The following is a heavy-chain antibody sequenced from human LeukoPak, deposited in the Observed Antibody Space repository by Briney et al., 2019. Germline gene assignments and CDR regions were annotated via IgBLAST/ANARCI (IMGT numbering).Heavy chain of an antibody. CDR2: ISPSGGST. V-gene: IGHV1-46*01. CDR1: GYTFTSNY. J-gene: IGHJ4*02. D-gene: IGHD6-19*01. CDR3: ARNLGSGWYEAGSYFDY. Sequence: ASVKVSCKAFGYTFTSNYMHWVRQAPGQGPEWMGVISPSGGSTTYAQKFQGRVTLTRDMSTSTDYLELSSLRSEDTALYYCARNLGSGWYEAGSYFDYWGQGTLVTVSS.